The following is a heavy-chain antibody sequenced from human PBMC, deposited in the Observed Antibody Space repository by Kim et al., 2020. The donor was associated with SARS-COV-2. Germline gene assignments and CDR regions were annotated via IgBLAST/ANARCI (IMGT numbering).Heavy chain of an antibody. D-gene: IGHD1-26*01. Sequence: DSVKGRFTISRDNSKNTLYLQMNSLRAEDTAVYYCARPRRVGATGDAFDIWGQGTMVTVSS. CDR3: ARPRRVGATGDAFDI. V-gene: IGHV3-30*01. J-gene: IGHJ3*02.